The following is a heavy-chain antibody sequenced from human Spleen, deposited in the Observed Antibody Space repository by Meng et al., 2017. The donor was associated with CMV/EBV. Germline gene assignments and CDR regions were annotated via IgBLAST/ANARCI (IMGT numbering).Heavy chain of an antibody. CDR2: ISHSGTT. J-gene: IGHJ4*02. D-gene: IGHD6-13*01. V-gene: IGHV4-4*01. CDR3: ARRSSSTWGIDY. Sequence: CAVSGGSIHSIHWWIWLRQSPEKGLEWIGEISHSGTTNYNSSLRSRVSISVDKSTNHFSLNLNSVTAADTAMYFCARRSSSTWGIDYWGQGTLVTVSS. CDR1: GGSIHSIHW.